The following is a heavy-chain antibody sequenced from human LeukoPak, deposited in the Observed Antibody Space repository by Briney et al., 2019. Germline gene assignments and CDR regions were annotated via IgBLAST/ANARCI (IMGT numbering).Heavy chain of an antibody. CDR1: GYTFTSYG. Sequence: ASVKVSCKASGYTFTSYGISWVRQAPGQGLEWMGGIIPIFGTANYAQKFQGRVTITTDESTSTAYMELSSLRSEDTAVYYCARVFAPYYYDSSGYSHFDYWGQGTLVTVSS. D-gene: IGHD3-22*01. J-gene: IGHJ4*02. CDR2: IIPIFGTA. CDR3: ARVFAPYYYDSSGYSHFDY. V-gene: IGHV1-69*05.